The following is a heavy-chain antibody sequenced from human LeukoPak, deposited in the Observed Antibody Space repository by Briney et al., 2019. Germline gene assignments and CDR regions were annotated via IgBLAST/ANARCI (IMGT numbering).Heavy chain of an antibody. V-gene: IGHV4-59*01. CDR1: GGSFSGYY. CDR2: IYYSGST. D-gene: IGHD6-19*01. Sequence: ASETLSLTCAVYGGSFSGYYWSWIRQPPGKGLEWIGYIYYSGSTNYNPSLKSRVTISVDTSKNQFSLKLSSVTAADTAVYYCARVLYDSSGWYSAFDIWGQGTMVTVSS. CDR3: ARVLYDSSGWYSAFDI. J-gene: IGHJ3*02.